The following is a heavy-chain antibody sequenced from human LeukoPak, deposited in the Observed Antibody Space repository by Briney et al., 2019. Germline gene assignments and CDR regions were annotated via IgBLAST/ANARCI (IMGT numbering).Heavy chain of an antibody. CDR3: ERSRYSGSLTDAFDI. J-gene: IGHJ3*02. CDR1: GYTFTGYY. Sequence: ASVKVSCKASGYTFTGYYMHWVRQAPGQGLEWMGWINPNSGGTNYAQKFQGRVAMTRDTSISTAYMELSRLRSDDAAVYYCERSRYSGSLTDAFDIWGQGTMVTVSS. CDR2: INPNSGGT. V-gene: IGHV1-2*02. D-gene: IGHD1-26*01.